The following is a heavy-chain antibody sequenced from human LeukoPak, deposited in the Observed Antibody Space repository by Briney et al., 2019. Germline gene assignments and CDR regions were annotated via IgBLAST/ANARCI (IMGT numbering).Heavy chain of an antibody. CDR2: ISAYNGNT. CDR1: GYTFTSYG. V-gene: IGHV1-18*01. D-gene: IGHD3-10*01. CDR3: ARDRGGITMVRGVMGY. Sequence: ASVKVSFKASGYTFTSYGISWVRQAPGQGLEWMGWISAYNGNTNYAQKLQDRVPMTTDTSTSTAYMELRSLRSDDTAVYCCARDRGGITMVRGVMGYWGQGTLVTVSS. J-gene: IGHJ4*02.